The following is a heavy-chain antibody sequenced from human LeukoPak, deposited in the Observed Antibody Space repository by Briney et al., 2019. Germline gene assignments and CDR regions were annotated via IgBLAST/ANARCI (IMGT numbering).Heavy chain of an antibody. CDR3: AKDSRGYQDYFDY. J-gene: IGHJ4*02. CDR1: GFTFSSYG. D-gene: IGHD3-22*01. CDR2: ISGSGGST. V-gene: IGHV3-23*01. Sequence: GGTLRLSCAASGFTFSSYGMSWVRQAPGKGLEWVSVISGSGGSTYYAASVKGRFTISRDNSKNTLYLQMNSLRAEDTAVYYCAKDSRGYQDYFDYWGQGTLVTVSS.